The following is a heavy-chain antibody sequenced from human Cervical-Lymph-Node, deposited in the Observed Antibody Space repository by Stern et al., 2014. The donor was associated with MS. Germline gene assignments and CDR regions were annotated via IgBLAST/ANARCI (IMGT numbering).Heavy chain of an antibody. CDR3: VKGGRGYSDGSDYSLDS. CDR1: GITFTSYW. Sequence: EVQLVESGGGLVQPGGSLRLSCAASGITFTSYWMNWVRQAPGKGLEWVANIKNDGSEEDYVDSVKGRFTISRDNAKNSLYLQMNRLRAEDTAVYYCVKGGRGYSDGSDYSLDSWGPGILVTVSS. D-gene: IGHD3-22*01. J-gene: IGHJ4*02. CDR2: IKNDGSEE. V-gene: IGHV3-7*01.